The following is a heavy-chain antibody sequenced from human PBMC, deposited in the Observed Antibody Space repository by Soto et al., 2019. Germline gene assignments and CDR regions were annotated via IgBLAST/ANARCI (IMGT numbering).Heavy chain of an antibody. CDR2: VTHSGTA. D-gene: IGHD6-19*01. V-gene: IGHV4-30-2*01. Sequence: LSLTCAVSGGSIDSGAFSLSWIRQPPGKGLEWIGCVTHSGTAYSIPSLNGRLTLSVDSSQTQFSLKLTSVTAADSAFYYCARIHWAQSSLDYWGRGILVTVSS. J-gene: IGHJ4*02. CDR3: ARIHWAQSSLDY. CDR1: GGSIDSGAFS.